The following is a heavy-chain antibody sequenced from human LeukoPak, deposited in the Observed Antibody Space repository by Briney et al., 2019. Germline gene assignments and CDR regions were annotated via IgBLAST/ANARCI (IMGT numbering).Heavy chain of an antibody. CDR2: IYFSGST. CDR3: ARSYDTNFDY. D-gene: IGHD3-3*01. V-gene: IGHV4-59*01. CDR1: GDSISSYY. Sequence: PSETLSLTCTVSGDSISSYYWNWIRQPPGKGLEWIGYIYFSGSTSYNPSLKSRVTISVDRSKNQFSLKLSSVAAADTAVYYCARSYDTNFDYWGQGTLVTVSS. J-gene: IGHJ4*02.